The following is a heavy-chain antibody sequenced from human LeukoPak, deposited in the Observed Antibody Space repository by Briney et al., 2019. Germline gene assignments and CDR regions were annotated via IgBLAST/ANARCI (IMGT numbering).Heavy chain of an antibody. CDR3: ARIDYTAYYYYMDV. J-gene: IGHJ6*03. V-gene: IGHV3-48*03. CDR2: ISASGTLT. Sequence: GGSLRLSCAVSGFSFSSYEMNWVRQAPGKGLEWISYISASGTLTHYAASVEGRFTISRDNAKNSLYLQMNSLRAEDTAVYYCARIDYTAYYYYMDVWGKGTTVTVSS. D-gene: IGHD3-3*01. CDR1: GFSFSSYE.